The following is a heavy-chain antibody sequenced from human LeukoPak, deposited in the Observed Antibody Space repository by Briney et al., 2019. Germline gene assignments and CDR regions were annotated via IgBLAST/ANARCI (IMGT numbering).Heavy chain of an antibody. CDR2: ISSSSSTI. V-gene: IGHV3-48*01. J-gene: IGHJ4*02. Sequence: GGSLRLSCAASGFTFSSYSMNWVREAPGKGLEWVSYISSSSSTIYFADSVKGRFTISRDTAKNSLYLQMNSLRAEDTAVYYCARGHYGDYVPFDYWGQGTLVTVSS. CDR3: ARGHYGDYVPFDY. CDR1: GFTFSSYS. D-gene: IGHD4-17*01.